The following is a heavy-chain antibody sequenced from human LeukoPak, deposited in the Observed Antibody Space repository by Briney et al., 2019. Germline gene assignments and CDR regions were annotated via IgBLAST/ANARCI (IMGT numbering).Heavy chain of an antibody. D-gene: IGHD3-22*01. V-gene: IGHV4-4*09. CDR2: IYTSGST. CDR1: GGSISSYY. Sequence: PSETLSLTCTVSGGSISSYYWSWIRQPPGKGLEWIGYIYTSGSTNYNPSLKMRVTISLDTSKTQFSLKLSSVTAENTAVYYCERHDPQYYDSSGYDYWGQGTLVTVSS. CDR3: ERHDPQYYDSSGYDY. J-gene: IGHJ4*02.